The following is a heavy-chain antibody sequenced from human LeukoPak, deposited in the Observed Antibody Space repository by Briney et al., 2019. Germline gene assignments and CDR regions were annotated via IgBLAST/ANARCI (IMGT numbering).Heavy chain of an antibody. CDR3: VKDGEYYDSSGYYFDY. V-gene: IGHV3-30*18. D-gene: IGHD3-22*01. J-gene: IGHJ4*02. CDR2: ISYDGSNK. Sequence: GRSLRLSCAASGFTFSNFGMHWVRQAPGKGLERVSVISYDGSNKYYADSVKGRFTISRDNSKNTLYLQMSSLRTEDTAVYYCVKDGEYYDSSGYYFDYWGQGTLVTVSS. CDR1: GFTFSNFG.